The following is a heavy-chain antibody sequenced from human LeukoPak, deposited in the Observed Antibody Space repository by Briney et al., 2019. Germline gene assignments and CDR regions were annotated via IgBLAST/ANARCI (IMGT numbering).Heavy chain of an antibody. CDR3: ARLPLLYCSGGSCYDGSFDP. J-gene: IGHJ5*02. Sequence: LEISCKGSGYRFTNYWIGWVRQVPGKGLEWMGIIYPSDSDTRYSPSFQGQVTISADKSISTAYLQWSSLKASDTAMYYCARLPLLYCSGGSCYDGSFDPWGQGTLVTVSS. V-gene: IGHV5-51*01. CDR2: IYPSDSDT. D-gene: IGHD2-15*01. CDR1: GYRFTNYW.